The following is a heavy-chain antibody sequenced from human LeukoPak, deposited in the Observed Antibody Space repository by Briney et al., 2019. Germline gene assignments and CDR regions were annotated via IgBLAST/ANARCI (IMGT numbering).Heavy chain of an antibody. V-gene: IGHV4-34*01. CDR1: GGSFSGYY. Sequence: SETLSLTCAVYGGSFSGYYWSWIREPPGKGLEWIGEINHSGSTNYNPSLKSRVTVSVDTSKNQFSLRLSSVTAADTAVYYCARGSGFYYGCIDNWGQGTLVTVSS. D-gene: IGHD3-22*01. CDR3: ARGSGFYYGCIDN. CDR2: INHSGST. J-gene: IGHJ4*02.